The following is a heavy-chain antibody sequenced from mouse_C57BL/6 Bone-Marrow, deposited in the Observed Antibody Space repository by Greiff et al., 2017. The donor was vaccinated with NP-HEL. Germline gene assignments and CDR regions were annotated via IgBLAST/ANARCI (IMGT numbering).Heavy chain of an antibody. V-gene: IGHV1-47*01. J-gene: IGHJ4*01. D-gene: IGHD2-3*01. CDR2: FHPYNDDT. CDR3: ARGDDGYYPHYYAMDY. CDR1: GYTFTTYP. Sequence: QVQLKQSGAELVKPGASVKMSCKASGYTFTTYPIEWMKQNHGKSLAWIGNFHPYNDDTKYNEKFKGKATLTVEKSSSTVYLELSRLTSDDSAIYYCARGDDGYYPHYYAMDYWGQGTSVTVSS.